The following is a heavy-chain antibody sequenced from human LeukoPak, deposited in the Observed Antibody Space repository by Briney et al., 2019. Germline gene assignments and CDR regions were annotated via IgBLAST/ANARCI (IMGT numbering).Heavy chain of an antibody. D-gene: IGHD1-26*01. CDR3: ASGGSRTNYFDY. V-gene: IGHV3-30*01. Sequence: GGSLRLSCAASGFTFSSYAMHWVRQAPGKGLEWVAVISYDGSNKYYADSVKGRFTISRDNSKNTLYLQMNSLRAEDTAVYYCASGGSRTNYFDYWGQRTLVTVSS. J-gene: IGHJ4*02. CDR1: GFTFSSYA. CDR2: ISYDGSNK.